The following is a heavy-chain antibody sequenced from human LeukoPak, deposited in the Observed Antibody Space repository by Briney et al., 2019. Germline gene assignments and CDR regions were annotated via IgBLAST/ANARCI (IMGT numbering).Heavy chain of an antibody. CDR2: IYYSGST. V-gene: IGHV4-39*01. J-gene: IGHJ4*02. Sequence: PSETLSLTCTVSGGSISSSSYYWGWIRQPPGKGLEWIGSIYYSGSTYYNPSLKSRVTISVDTSKNQFSLKLSSVTAADTAVYYCARLRPGYPLDYWGQGTLVTVSS. CDR1: GGSISSSSYY. D-gene: IGHD5-18*01. CDR3: ARLRPGYPLDY.